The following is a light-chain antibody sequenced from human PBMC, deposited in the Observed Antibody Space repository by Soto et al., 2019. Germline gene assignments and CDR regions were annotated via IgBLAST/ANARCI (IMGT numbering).Light chain of an antibody. V-gene: IGKV3-15*01. CDR3: QQHGSSPIT. CDR1: QSVSSN. CDR2: GAS. Sequence: EIVMTQSPATLSVSPGERATLSCRASQSVSSNLAWYQQKPGQAPRLLIYGASTGATGIPARFSGSGSGTDFTLTISRLEPEDFAVYYCQQHGSSPITFGQGTRLEIK. J-gene: IGKJ5*01.